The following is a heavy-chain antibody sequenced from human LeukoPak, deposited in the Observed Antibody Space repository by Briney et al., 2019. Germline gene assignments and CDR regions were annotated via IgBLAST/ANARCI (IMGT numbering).Heavy chain of an antibody. J-gene: IGHJ3*02. CDR1: GGSISSYY. CDR2: IFYSEST. CDR3: ARDSYYDSSGYYSGNAFDI. D-gene: IGHD3-22*01. V-gene: IGHV4-59*12. Sequence: PSETLSLTCTVSGGSISSYYWSWIRQPPGKGLEWIGSIFYSESTNYTPSLRGRVTISLDTSKNQFSLKLSSVTAADTAVYYCARDSYYDSSGYYSGNAFDIWGQGTMVTVSS.